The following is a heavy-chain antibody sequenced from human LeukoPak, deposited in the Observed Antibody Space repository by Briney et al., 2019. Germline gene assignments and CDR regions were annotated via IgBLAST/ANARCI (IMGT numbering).Heavy chain of an antibody. J-gene: IGHJ5*01. CDR3: ARGLPVYVEQQTRDRWFDL. CDR2: INHSGST. CDR1: GGSFSGYY. D-gene: IGHD6-13*01. V-gene: IGHV4-34*01. Sequence: SESLSLTCAVYGGSFSGYYWSWSRQPPGKGLEWIGEINHSGSTNYNPSLKSRVTISVDTSKNQFSLKLSSVTAADTAVYYCARGLPVYVEQQTRDRWFDLWGQGTLVTVSS.